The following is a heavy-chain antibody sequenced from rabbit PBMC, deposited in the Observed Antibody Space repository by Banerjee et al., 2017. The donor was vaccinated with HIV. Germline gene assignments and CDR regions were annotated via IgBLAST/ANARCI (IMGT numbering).Heavy chain of an antibody. CDR2: IYADSSGSA. Sequence: QSLEESGGDLVKPGGTLTLTCTVSGFSLSSYAMSWVRQAPGKGLEWIACIYADSSGSAYYASWAKGRFTISKTSSTTVTLQMTSLTAADTATYFCARDLHYAGYGDPNLWGQGTLVTVS. CDR1: GFSLSSYA. V-gene: IGHV1S40*01. CDR3: ARDLHYAGYGDPNL. D-gene: IGHD7-1*01. J-gene: IGHJ4*01.